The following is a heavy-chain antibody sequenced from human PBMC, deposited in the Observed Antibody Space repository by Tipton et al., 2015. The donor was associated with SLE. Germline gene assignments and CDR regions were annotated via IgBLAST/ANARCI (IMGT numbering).Heavy chain of an antibody. CDR3: ARGRSSGWYAVFDY. CDR1: GGSFSGYY. Sequence: TLSLTCAVYGGSFSGYYWSWIRQPPGKGLEWIGEINHSGSTNSNPSLKSRVTISVDTSKNQFSLKLSSVTAADTAVYYCARGRSSGWYAVFDYWGQGTLVTVSS. J-gene: IGHJ4*02. D-gene: IGHD6-19*01. V-gene: IGHV4-34*01. CDR2: INHSGST.